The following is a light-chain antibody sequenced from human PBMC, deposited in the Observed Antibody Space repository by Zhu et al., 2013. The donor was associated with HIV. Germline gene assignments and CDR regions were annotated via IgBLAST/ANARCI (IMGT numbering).Light chain of an antibody. CDR2: GAS. J-gene: IGKJ4*01. Sequence: EIVLTQSPVTLSLFAGERATLSCRASEDVSTYLAWYQQKPGQAPRLLIYGASTRATGIPDRFSGSGSGTDFTLTISSLEPEDFAVYYCQQRSSWPLTFGGGTKVEIK. V-gene: IGKV3-11*01. CDR3: QQRSSWPLT. CDR1: EDVSTY.